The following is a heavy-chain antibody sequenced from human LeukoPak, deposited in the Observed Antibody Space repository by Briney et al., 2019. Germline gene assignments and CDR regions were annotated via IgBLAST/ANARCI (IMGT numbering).Heavy chain of an antibody. J-gene: IGHJ5*02. CDR1: GGSISSGDYS. CDR3: ARVIGGDYVMGCDP. CDR2: IYYSGST. V-gene: IGHV4-30-4*08. D-gene: IGHD4-17*01. Sequence: SETLSLTCTVSGGSISSGDYSWSWIRQPPGKGLEWIGNIYYSGSTYYNPSLKSRVTISVDTSKNQFSLKLSSVTAADTAVYYCARVIGGDYVMGCDPWGQGTLVTVSS.